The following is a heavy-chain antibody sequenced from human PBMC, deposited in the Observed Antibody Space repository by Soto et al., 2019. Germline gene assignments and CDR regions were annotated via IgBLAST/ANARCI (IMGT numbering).Heavy chain of an antibody. J-gene: IGHJ6*02. CDR2: IYHIGST. D-gene: IGHD3-3*01. Sequence: QVLLEESGPGLVRPSGTLSLTCSVSGASINSANWWVWVRQPPGKGLEGIGEIYHIGSTTYNPSLKSRATITVDKSKSQFSLIVTSVTAADTAVYYCAKRYDFWSGRWYGLGVWGQGTTVTVSS. V-gene: IGHV4-4*02. CDR1: GASINSANW. CDR3: AKRYDFWSGRWYGLGV.